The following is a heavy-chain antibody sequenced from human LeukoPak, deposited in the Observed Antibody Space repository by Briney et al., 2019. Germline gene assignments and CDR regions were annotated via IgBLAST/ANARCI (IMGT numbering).Heavy chain of an antibody. V-gene: IGHV3-21*01. CDR2: ISSSSSYI. Sequence: GGSLRLSCAASGFTFSSYNMNWVRQAPGKGLEWVSSISSSSSYIYYAESVKGRFTISRDNAKNPLYLQMNSLRAEDTAVYYCARDGACNTTRCFTYYYDYWGQGTLVTVSS. CDR3: ARDGACNTTRCFTYYYDY. CDR1: GFTFSSYN. J-gene: IGHJ4*02. D-gene: IGHD2-2*02.